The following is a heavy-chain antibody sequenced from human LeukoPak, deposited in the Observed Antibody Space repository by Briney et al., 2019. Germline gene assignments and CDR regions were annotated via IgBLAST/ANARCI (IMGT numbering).Heavy chain of an antibody. V-gene: IGHV1-18*01. D-gene: IGHD2/OR15-2a*01. CDR3: ARAYRIGDFDY. CDR1: GYTFTNYT. CDR2: ISAYNGNT. Sequence: ASVKVSCKASGYTFTNYTLNWVRQAPGQGLEWMGWISAYNGNTNYAQKLQGRVTMTTDTSTSTAYMELRSLRSDDTAVYYCARAYRIGDFDYWGQGTLVTVSS. J-gene: IGHJ4*02.